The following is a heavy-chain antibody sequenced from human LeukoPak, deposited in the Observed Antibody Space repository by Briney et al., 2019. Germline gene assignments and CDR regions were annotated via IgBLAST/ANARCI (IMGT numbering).Heavy chain of an antibody. CDR3: ARDAYYYDSSGYLGVDY. CDR2: ISSSGSTI. D-gene: IGHD3-22*01. Sequence: PGGSLRLSCAASGFTFSDYYMSWIRQAPGKGLEWVSYISSSGSTIYYADSVKGRFTISRDNAKNSLYLQMNSLRAEDTAVYYCARDAYYYDSSGYLGVDYWGQGTLVTVSS. J-gene: IGHJ4*02. CDR1: GFTFSDYY. V-gene: IGHV3-11*01.